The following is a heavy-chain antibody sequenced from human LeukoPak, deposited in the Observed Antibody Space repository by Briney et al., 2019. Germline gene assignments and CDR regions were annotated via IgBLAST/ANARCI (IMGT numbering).Heavy chain of an antibody. J-gene: IGHJ4*02. CDR3: ASSTSRAGGPGGHSFDY. CDR2: ISSSTSYM. D-gene: IGHD2-2*01. V-gene: IGHV3-21*01. Sequence: PGGSLRLSSAASGFIFSSYSMNWVRQAPGKGLEWVSSISSSTSYMYYADSVKGRFTISRDNAKNSLYLQVNSLRADDTAVYYCASSTSRAGGPGGHSFDYWGQGTLVTVSS. CDR1: GFIFSSYS.